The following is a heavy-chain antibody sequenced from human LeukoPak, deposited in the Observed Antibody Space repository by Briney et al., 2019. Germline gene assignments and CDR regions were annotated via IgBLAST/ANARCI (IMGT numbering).Heavy chain of an antibody. V-gene: IGHV3-74*01. Sequence: GGSLRLSCEASGFTFSIYWMHWVRQAPGKGLEWISRISNDDRNIRYADSVKGRFTISRDTAKNTLYLQMNSLRAEDTAVYYCAKDTWYQLLEPFRYWGQGTLVTVSS. J-gene: IGHJ4*02. CDR2: ISNDDRNI. CDR3: AKDTWYQLLEPFRY. D-gene: IGHD2-2*01. CDR1: GFTFSIYW.